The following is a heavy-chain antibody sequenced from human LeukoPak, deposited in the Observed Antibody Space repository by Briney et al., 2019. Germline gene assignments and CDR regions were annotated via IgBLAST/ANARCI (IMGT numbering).Heavy chain of an antibody. V-gene: IGHV3-11*03. CDR2: ISSSSSYT. D-gene: IGHD6-13*01. CDR1: GFTFSDYY. J-gene: IGHJ4*02. CDR3: ARCARAVYSSSWQLDY. Sequence: GGSLRLSCAASGFTFSDYYMSWIRQAPGKGLEWVSYISSSSSYTNYADSVKGRFTISRDNAKNSLYLQMNSLRAEDTAVYYCARCARAVYSSSWQLDYWGQGTLVTVSS.